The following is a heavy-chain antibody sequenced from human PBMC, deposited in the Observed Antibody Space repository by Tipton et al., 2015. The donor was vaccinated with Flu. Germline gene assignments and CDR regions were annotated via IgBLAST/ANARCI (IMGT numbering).Heavy chain of an antibody. CDR1: GDSISRDNF. V-gene: IGHV4-4*02. J-gene: IGHJ4*02. CDR2: IYHTGTT. D-gene: IGHD2-21*02. Sequence: SLRLSCAVSGDSISRDNFWRWVRQPPGKGLEWIGEIYHTGTTNYNPSLKSRVTISVDNSKNRFSLNLSFVAAADTAVYYCARGDEGTAWSNSIIRPFYCRGGGSLVSVSP. CDR3: ARGDEGTAWSNSIIRPFYC.